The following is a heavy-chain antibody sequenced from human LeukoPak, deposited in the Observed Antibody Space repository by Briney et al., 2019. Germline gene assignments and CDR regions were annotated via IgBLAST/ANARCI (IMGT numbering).Heavy chain of an antibody. V-gene: IGHV4-39*01. J-gene: IGHJ4*02. CDR3: ARQLGLGVWALDY. Sequence: FETLSLTCTVSGDSISSDNFWWGWIRQPPGKGLEWLGIIFHKGNTHYNSSLKSRVSVSVDTSKNQFSLRLSAVTAEDTAVYYCARQLGLGVWALDYWGQGPWSPSPQ. CDR2: IFHKGNT. CDR1: GDSISSDNFW. D-gene: IGHD5/OR15-5a*01.